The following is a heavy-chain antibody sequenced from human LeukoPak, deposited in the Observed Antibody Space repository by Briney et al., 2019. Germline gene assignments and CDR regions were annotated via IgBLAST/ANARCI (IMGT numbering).Heavy chain of an antibody. CDR2: ISSSSNYI. V-gene: IGHV3-21*01. J-gene: IGHJ5*02. D-gene: IGHD6-19*01. CDR3: ARDTVAGEGPDWFDP. CDR1: GFTFSSYS. Sequence: GGSLRLSCAASGFTFSSYSMTWVRQTPGKGLEWVSSISSSSNYIYYADSVKGRFTISRDNAKNSLYLQMNSLRAEDTAVYYCARDTVAGEGPDWFDPWGQGTLVTVSS.